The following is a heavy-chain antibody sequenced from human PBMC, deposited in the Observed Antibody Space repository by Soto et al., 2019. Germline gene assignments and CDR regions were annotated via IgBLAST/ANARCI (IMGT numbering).Heavy chain of an antibody. CDR3: AREGYAHFGEDGPCDLFDFDT. J-gene: IGHJ4*02. Sequence: QMQLQESGPGLVKPSQTLSLTCTVSGGSISSGGYFWNWLRQHPGKGLEWIGFIYHSGSTFYSPSLQSRVCISVDPSKNQVALQLSSVTPADTAVYYCAREGYAHFGEDGPCDLFDFDTWGQGTLVTVSS. D-gene: IGHD3-16*01. CDR2: IYHSGST. CDR1: GGSISSGGYF. V-gene: IGHV4-31*03.